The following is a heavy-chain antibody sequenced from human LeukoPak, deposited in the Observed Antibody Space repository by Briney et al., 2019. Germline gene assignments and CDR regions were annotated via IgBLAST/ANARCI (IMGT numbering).Heavy chain of an antibody. Sequence: GGSLRLSCAASGFTFSSYAMSWVRQAPGKGLEWVSAISGSGGSTYYADSVKGRFTISRDNSKNTLYLQMNSLRAEDTAVYYCAKDFSVVIASGDYFDYWGQGTLVTVSS. D-gene: IGHD2-21*01. CDR2: ISGSGGST. CDR1: GFTFSSYA. J-gene: IGHJ4*02. V-gene: IGHV3-23*01. CDR3: AKDFSVVIASGDYFDY.